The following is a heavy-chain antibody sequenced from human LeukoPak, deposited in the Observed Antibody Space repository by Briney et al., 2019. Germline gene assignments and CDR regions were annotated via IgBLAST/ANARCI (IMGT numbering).Heavy chain of an antibody. Sequence: ASVKVSCKASGYTFTGYYMHWVRQAPAQGLDRMRWINPNSVAANDAQKFRGRVTMTRDTSISTAYMELSRLRPDDTAVYYCARYGSGSYRVTNNWFDPWGQGTLVTVSS. CDR2: INPNSVAA. J-gene: IGHJ5*02. D-gene: IGHD3-10*01. V-gene: IGHV1-2*02. CDR3: ARYGSGSYRVTNNWFDP. CDR1: GYTFTGYY.